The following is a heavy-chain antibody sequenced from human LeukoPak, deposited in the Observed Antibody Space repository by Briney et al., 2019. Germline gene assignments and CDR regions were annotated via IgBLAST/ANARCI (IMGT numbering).Heavy chain of an antibody. CDR1: GGSITNNHY. V-gene: IGHV4-4*02. CDR2: IFHSGIA. J-gene: IGHJ4*02. CDR3: AGGGEAWELLGY. D-gene: IGHD3-10*02. Sequence: SETLSLTCAVSGGSITNNHYWTWVRQPPGRGLEWIADIFHSGIANYNPSLKSRVTISMDKSKNQFSLTLSSVTAADTAVYYCAGGGEAWELLGYWGQGTPVTVSS.